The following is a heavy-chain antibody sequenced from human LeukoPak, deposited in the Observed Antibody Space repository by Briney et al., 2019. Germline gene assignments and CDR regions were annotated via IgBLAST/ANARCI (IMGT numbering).Heavy chain of an antibody. CDR2: IRYDGSDK. Sequence: GGSLRLSCAASGFTFSSYGMHWVRQAPGKGLEWVAFIRYDGSDKYYADSVKGRFTISRDNSKNTLYLQMNSLRAEDTTVYYCAKEMSSTMRDFDIWGQGTMVTVSS. CDR1: GFTFSSYG. D-gene: IGHD1-14*01. V-gene: IGHV3-30*02. J-gene: IGHJ3*02. CDR3: AKEMSSTMRDFDI.